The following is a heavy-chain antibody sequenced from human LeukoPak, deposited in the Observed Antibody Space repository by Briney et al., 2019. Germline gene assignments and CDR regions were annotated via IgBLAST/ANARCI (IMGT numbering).Heavy chain of an antibody. CDR1: GFTFSSYG. D-gene: IGHD6-19*01. CDR3: ATKATRSGGWFFLDY. CDR2: ISSGSSTI. Sequence: GGSLRLSCAASGFTFSSYGMHWVRQAPGKGLEWVSYISSGSSTIYYADSVKGRFSISRDNAKNSLYLQMDSLRDEDTAVYYCATKATRSGGWFFLDYWGQGTLVTVSS. V-gene: IGHV3-48*02. J-gene: IGHJ4*02.